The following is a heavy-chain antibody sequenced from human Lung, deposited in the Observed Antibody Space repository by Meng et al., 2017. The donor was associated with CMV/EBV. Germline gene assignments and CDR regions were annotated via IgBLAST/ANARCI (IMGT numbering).Heavy chain of an antibody. CDR2: ITPSSGGT. CDR3: VRANLGSADY. V-gene: IGHV1-2*06. J-gene: IGHJ4*02. CDR1: GYTFTNYY. D-gene: IGHD7-27*01. Sequence: HVQEVEAGAEVKQPGASLKVSCKASGYTFTNYYMHWVRQAPGQGLEWVGRITPSSGGTTYAQKFQGRVTMTRDTSISTAYMELSSLRSDDAAIYYCVRANLGSADYWGQGTLVTVSS.